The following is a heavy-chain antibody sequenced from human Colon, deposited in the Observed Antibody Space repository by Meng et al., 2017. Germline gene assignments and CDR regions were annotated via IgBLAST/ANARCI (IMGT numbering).Heavy chain of an antibody. CDR1: GYTFSSYF. V-gene: IGHV1-46*01. CDR3: ARGSWGFPDF. CDR2: ISTNYADT. Sequence: ASVKVSCKASGYTFSSYFMHWVRQAPGQGLEWMGVISTNYADTTYVQKFQGRVTMTRDTSTSTVYMELSSLTPEDTAVYYCARGSWGFPDFWGQGTLVTVSS. D-gene: IGHD1-26*01. J-gene: IGHJ4*02.